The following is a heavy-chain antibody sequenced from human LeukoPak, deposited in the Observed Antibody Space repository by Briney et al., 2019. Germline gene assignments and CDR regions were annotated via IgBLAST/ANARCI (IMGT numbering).Heavy chain of an antibody. Sequence: GGSLRLSCAASGFTYSSYGMHWVRQAPGKGLEWVAVISYDGSNKYYADSVKGRFTISRDNSKNTLYLQMNSLRAEDTAVYYCASESGPYSSSWIDYWGQGTLVTVSS. CDR1: GFTYSSYG. CDR2: ISYDGSNK. J-gene: IGHJ4*02. CDR3: ASESGPYSSSWIDY. V-gene: IGHV3-30*03. D-gene: IGHD6-13*01.